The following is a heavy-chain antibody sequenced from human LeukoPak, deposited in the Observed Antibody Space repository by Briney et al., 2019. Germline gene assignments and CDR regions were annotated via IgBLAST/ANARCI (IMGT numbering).Heavy chain of an antibody. CDR2: IIPIFGTA. D-gene: IGHD5-12*01. J-gene: IGHJ4*02. CDR3: ARDAAGWYSGYALYYFDY. Sequence: SVKVSCKASEGTFISYAISWVRQAPGQGLEWMGGIIPIFGTANYAQKFQGRVTITADESTSTAYMELSSLRSEDTAVYYCARDAAGWYSGYALYYFDYWGQGTLVTVSS. CDR1: EGTFISYA. V-gene: IGHV1-69*01.